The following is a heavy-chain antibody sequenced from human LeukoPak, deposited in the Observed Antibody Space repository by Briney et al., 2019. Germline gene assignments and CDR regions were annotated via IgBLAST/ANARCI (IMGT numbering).Heavy chain of an antibody. V-gene: IGHV3-74*01. CDR2: IKSDGSST. CDR3: AKGGTYYDFWSGYPRLYYYYYYMDV. Sequence: GGSLRLSCAASGLTFSNYWMHWVRQAPGKGLVWVSRIKSDGSSTSYADSVKGRFTISRDNAKNTLYLQMNSLRAEDTAVYYCAKGGTYYDFWSGYPRLYYYYYYMDVWGKGTTVTVSS. J-gene: IGHJ6*03. CDR1: GLTFSNYW. D-gene: IGHD3-3*01.